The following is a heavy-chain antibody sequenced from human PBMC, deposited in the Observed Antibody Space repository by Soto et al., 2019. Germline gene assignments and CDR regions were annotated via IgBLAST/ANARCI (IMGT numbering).Heavy chain of an antibody. D-gene: IGHD3-9*01. Sequence: GGSLRLSCAAFGFTFSSYAMSWVRQAPGKGLEWVSSISGSDGSTYSAESVKGRFTISRDTSKNTLYLEMNSLRAEDTAVYYCAKARYYDILTGKNWFDPWGQGTLVTVSS. CDR1: GFTFSSYA. CDR2: ISGSDGST. V-gene: IGHV3-23*01. CDR3: AKARYYDILTGKNWFDP. J-gene: IGHJ5*02.